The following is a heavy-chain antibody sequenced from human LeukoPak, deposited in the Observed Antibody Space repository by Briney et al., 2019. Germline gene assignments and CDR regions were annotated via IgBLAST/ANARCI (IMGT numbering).Heavy chain of an antibody. Sequence: AASVKVSCKASGYTFTSYDINWVRQATGQGLEWMGWMNPNSGNTGYAQKFQGRVTITRNTSISTAYMELSSLRSEDTAVYYCARRRYSSGWFDYWGQGTLVTVSS. D-gene: IGHD6-19*01. V-gene: IGHV1-8*03. J-gene: IGHJ4*02. CDR2: MNPNSGNT. CDR1: GYTFTSYD. CDR3: ARRRYSSGWFDY.